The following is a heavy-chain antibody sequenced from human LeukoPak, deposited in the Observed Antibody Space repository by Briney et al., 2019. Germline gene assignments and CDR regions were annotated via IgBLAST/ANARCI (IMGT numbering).Heavy chain of an antibody. CDR3: ARFRDSSGYYSNAFDI. Sequence: PSETLSLTCTVSGGSITSYYWSWIRQPPGKGLEWIGYIYYSGSTNYNPSLKSRVTISVDTSKNQFSLKLSSVTAADTAVYYCARFRDSSGYYSNAFDIWGQGTMVTVSS. D-gene: IGHD3-22*01. J-gene: IGHJ3*02. CDR2: IYYSGST. V-gene: IGHV4-59*01. CDR1: GGSITSYY.